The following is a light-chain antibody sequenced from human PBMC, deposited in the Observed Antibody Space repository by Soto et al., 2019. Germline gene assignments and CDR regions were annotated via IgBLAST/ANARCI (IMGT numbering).Light chain of an antibody. V-gene: IGKV3-20*01. CDR1: HSVSSNY. CDR3: QQYGDSPPRT. CDR2: GAS. J-gene: IGKJ5*01. Sequence: EIVLTQSPGTLSLSPGERATLSCRASHSVSSNYLAWYQQKPGQAPRLLIYGASTRATGIPVRFGGSGSGTDFTLTISRLEPEDSAVYYCQQYGDSPPRTFGQGTRLEIK.